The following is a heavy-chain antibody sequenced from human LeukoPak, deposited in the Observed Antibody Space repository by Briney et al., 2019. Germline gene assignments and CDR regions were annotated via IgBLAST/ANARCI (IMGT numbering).Heavy chain of an antibody. Sequence: PSETLSVTCTVSGASISSDGFYWSWSRQLPGKGLEWIGYIYYTGFTYCKPSLKSRVTMSVDTSQNQFSLRMSSMTAADTAVYYCARAGLGIENYYYYMDVWGKGTTVTVSS. J-gene: IGHJ6*03. CDR1: GASISSDGFY. CDR3: ARAGLGIENYYYYMDV. CDR2: IYYTGFT. D-gene: IGHD1-14*01. V-gene: IGHV4-31*03.